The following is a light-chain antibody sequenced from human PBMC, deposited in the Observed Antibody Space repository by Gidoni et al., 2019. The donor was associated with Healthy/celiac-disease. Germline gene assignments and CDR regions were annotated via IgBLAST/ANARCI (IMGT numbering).Light chain of an antibody. J-gene: IGKJ3*01. Sequence: EIVLTQSPGTLSLSPGERATLSCRASQSVSSSYLAWYQQKPGQAPRLRIYGASSRATGIPDRFSGSGSGTDFTLTISRLEPEDFAVYYCQQYGSSPPFTCGPGTKVEIK. CDR3: QQYGSSPPFT. V-gene: IGKV3-20*01. CDR2: GAS. CDR1: QSVSSSY.